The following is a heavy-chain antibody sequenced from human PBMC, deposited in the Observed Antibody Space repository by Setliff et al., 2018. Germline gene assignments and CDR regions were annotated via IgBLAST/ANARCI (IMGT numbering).Heavy chain of an antibody. Sequence: PSETLSLTCTVSGGSISTNSYYWGWIRQPPGKGPEWIGSMYFSGSTYYNPSLKSRVTMSIDKSKNEFSLKMSSVTAADTAVYYCARAPRYFDSTGSYFDGWGQGTLVTVSS. J-gene: IGHJ4*02. CDR1: GGSISTNSYY. CDR2: MYFSGST. V-gene: IGHV4-39*07. CDR3: ARAPRYFDSTGSYFDG. D-gene: IGHD3-22*01.